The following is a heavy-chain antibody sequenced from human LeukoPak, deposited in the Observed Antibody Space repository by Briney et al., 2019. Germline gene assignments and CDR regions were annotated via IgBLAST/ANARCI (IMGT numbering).Heavy chain of an antibody. V-gene: IGHV4-39*01. D-gene: IGHD1-7*01. CDR1: GFTFSSYAMH. Sequence: LRLSCAASGFTFSSYAMHWVRQPPGKGLQWIGCIYYSGSTYYKPSLKSRVTISVDTSKNQFSLKLTSVTAADTAVYYCGKRSRSTWNYRRGDYWGQGTLVTVSS. J-gene: IGHJ4*02. CDR3: GKRSRSTWNYRRGDY. CDR2: IYYSGST.